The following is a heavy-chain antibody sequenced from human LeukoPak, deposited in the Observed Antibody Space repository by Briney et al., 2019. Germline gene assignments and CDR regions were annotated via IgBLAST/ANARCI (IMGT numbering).Heavy chain of an antibody. Sequence: SQTPSLTCAISGDSVSSNGVAWNWIRQSPSRGLEWLGRTYYRSKGFNDYAVSVNSRITISPDISKNQFSLQLNSVTPEDTAVYFCARGAWRSFDYWGQGTLVTVTS. V-gene: IGHV6-1*01. CDR1: GDSVSSNGVA. CDR3: ARGAWRSFDY. CDR2: TYYRSKGFN. J-gene: IGHJ4*02.